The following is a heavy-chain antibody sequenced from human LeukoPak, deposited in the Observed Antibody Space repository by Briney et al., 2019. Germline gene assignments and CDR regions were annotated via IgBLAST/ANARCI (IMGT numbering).Heavy chain of an antibody. J-gene: IGHJ4*02. CDR2: INPESGDT. Sequence: ASVKVSCKASGYSFTDFYMHWVRQAPGQGLEWMGWINPESGDTKYAQKFQGRVTMTRDTSITTAYMELSRLRSDDTAVYYCASVSGLYQADGYWGQGTLVTVSS. V-gene: IGHV1-2*02. D-gene: IGHD1-26*01. CDR1: GYSFTDFY. CDR3: ASVSGLYQADGY.